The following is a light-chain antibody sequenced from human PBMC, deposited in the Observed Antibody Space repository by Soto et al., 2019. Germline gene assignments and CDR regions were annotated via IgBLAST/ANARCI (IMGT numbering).Light chain of an antibody. CDR1: SSDVGGYDY. CDR3: SAYTARSTLV. J-gene: IGLJ3*02. V-gene: IGLV2-14*01. CDR2: EVR. Sequence: QSVVTQPASVSGSPGQSITISCTGTSSDVGGYDYVSWYQQYPGKAPRLIIYEVRNRPSGISSRFSGSRSGNTASLTISGLQSEDEGDYYCSAYTARSTLVFGGGTKVTVL.